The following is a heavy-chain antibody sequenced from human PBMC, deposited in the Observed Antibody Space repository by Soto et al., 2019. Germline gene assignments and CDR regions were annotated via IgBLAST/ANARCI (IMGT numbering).Heavy chain of an antibody. CDR2: INSDGSST. J-gene: IGHJ4*02. V-gene: IGHV3-74*01. CDR3: GRGGGDYGDPDY. CDR1: GFTFSSYW. D-gene: IGHD4-17*01. Sequence: EVQLVESGGGLVQPGGSLRLSCTASGFTFSSYWMHWVRQAPGKGLVWVSRINSDGSSTSYADSVKGRFTISRDNAKNKLDLQMKSLGAGDTAVYYCGRGGGDYGDPDYWGQGTLVTVSS.